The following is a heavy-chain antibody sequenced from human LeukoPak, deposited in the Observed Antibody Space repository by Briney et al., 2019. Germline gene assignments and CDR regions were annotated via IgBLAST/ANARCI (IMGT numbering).Heavy chain of an antibody. CDR1: GGSISSGSNY. CDR3: ARYCGSTNCYVDAFDI. CDR2: IHTSGST. J-gene: IGHJ3*02. Sequence: SETLSLTCTVSGGSISSGSNYWSWIRQPAGKGLEWIGRIHTSGSTNYNPSLKSRVTMSVDTSKNPFSLKLSSVTAADTAVYYGARYCGSTNCYVDAFDIWGQGTVVTVSS. D-gene: IGHD2-2*01. V-gene: IGHV4-61*02.